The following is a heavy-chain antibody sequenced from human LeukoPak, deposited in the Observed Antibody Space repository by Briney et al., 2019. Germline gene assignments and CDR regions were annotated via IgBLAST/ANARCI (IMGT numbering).Heavy chain of an antibody. J-gene: IGHJ4*02. V-gene: IGHV4-31*03. Sequence: SQTLSLTCTVSGDSISNGGFHWSWIRQHPGKGLEWIAYIYDSGTTYYSPALQSRVTISVDTSDNKFSLKLTSLTSADTAVYYCARGGDRRGFDYWGQGTLVTVSS. CDR3: ARGGDRRGFDY. D-gene: IGHD1-14*01. CDR1: GDSISNGGFH. CDR2: IYDSGTT.